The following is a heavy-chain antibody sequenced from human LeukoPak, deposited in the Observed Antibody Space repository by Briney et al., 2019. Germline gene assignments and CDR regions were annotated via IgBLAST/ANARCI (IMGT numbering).Heavy chain of an antibody. Sequence: GGSLRLSCAASGFTFSSYWMHWVRQAPGKGLVWVSRINSDGSSTSYADSVRGRFSISRDNAKNTLYLQMNSLRAEDTAVYYCARHMITMIVVVLNSYFDYWGQGTLVTVSS. J-gene: IGHJ4*02. CDR3: ARHMITMIVVVLNSYFDY. V-gene: IGHV3-74*01. CDR1: GFTFSSYW. CDR2: INSDGSST. D-gene: IGHD3-22*01.